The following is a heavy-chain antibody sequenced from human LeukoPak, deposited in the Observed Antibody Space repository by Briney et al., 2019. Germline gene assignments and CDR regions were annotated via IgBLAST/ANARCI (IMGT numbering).Heavy chain of an antibody. J-gene: IGHJ3*02. V-gene: IGHV3-43*02. CDR2: ISVDGGST. Sequence: GSLRLSCAASGFTFDDYAMHWVRQAPGKGLEWVSLISVDGGSTYYADFVKGRFTISRDNSKNSLYLQMSSLRTEDTALYYCAKDQGWELLHDAFDIWGQGTMVTVSS. CDR3: AKDQGWELLHDAFDI. D-gene: IGHD1-26*01. CDR1: GFTFDDYA.